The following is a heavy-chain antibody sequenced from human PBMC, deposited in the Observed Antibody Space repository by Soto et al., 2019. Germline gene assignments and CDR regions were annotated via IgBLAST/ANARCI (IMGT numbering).Heavy chain of an antibody. Sequence: ASVRVSCKASGYTFTSYGISWVRQAPGQGLEWMGWISAYNGNTNYAQKLQGRVTMTTDTSTSTAYMELSSLRSEDTAVYYCAREQQLARFDYWGQGTLVTVSS. CDR1: GYTFTSYG. CDR2: ISAYNGNT. J-gene: IGHJ4*02. V-gene: IGHV1-18*01. CDR3: AREQQLARFDY. D-gene: IGHD6-13*01.